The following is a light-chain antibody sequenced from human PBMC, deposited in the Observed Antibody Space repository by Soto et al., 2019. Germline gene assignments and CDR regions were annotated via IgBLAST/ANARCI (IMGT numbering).Light chain of an antibody. V-gene: IGLV3-9*01. CDR3: QVWDTSTYVV. CDR1: NIGSKN. Sequence: SSELTQPLSVSVALGQTARIPCGGNNIGSKNVHWYQQKPGQAPVLVIYRDSNRPSGIPERFSGSNSGNTATLTISRAQAGDEGDYYCQVWDTSTYVVFGGGTKLTVL. J-gene: IGLJ2*01. CDR2: RDS.